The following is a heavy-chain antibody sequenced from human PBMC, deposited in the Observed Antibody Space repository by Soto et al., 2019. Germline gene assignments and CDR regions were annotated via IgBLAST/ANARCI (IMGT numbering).Heavy chain of an antibody. Sequence: SETLSLTCTVSGGSISSGGYYWSWIRQSPGKGLEWIGSIYYGGTTYYNPSLRSRLAISIDTSKNQFSLRLTSVTAADTALYFCARGWYYFDFWGRGTLVTVSS. V-gene: IGHV4-39*07. J-gene: IGHJ4*02. CDR2: IYYGGTT. CDR3: ARGWYYFDF. D-gene: IGHD2-15*01. CDR1: GGSISSGGYY.